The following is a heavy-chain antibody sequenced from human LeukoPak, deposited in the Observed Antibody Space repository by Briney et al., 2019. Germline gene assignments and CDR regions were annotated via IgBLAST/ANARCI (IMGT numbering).Heavy chain of an antibody. Sequence: ASGKVACKASGYTVTSYYMHWVRQATGQGLEWMGIINPSGGSTSYAQKFQGRVTMTRDTSTSTVYMELSSLRSEDTAVYYCARDKFQVVVAATRGFDPWGQGTLVTVSS. CDR2: INPSGGST. CDR1: GYTVTSYY. V-gene: IGHV1-46*01. J-gene: IGHJ5*02. D-gene: IGHD2-15*01. CDR3: ARDKFQVVVAATRGFDP.